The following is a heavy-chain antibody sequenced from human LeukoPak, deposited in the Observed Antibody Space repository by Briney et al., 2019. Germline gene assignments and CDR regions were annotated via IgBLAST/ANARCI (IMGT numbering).Heavy chain of an antibody. CDR2: IYYSGST. D-gene: IGHD6-13*01. J-gene: IGHJ4*02. Sequence: SETLSLTCTVSGGSISSGSYYWSWIRQPPGKGLEWIGSIYYSGSTYYNPSLKSRVTISLDTSKNQFSLKLNSVTAADTAVYYCARDRQQLVRGDYFDYWGQGTLVTVSS. CDR3: ARDRQQLVRGDYFDY. V-gene: IGHV4-39*07. CDR1: GGSISSGSYY.